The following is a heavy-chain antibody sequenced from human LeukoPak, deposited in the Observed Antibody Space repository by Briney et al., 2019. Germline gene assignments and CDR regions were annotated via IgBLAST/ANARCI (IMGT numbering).Heavy chain of an antibody. V-gene: IGHV3-7*01. D-gene: IGHD3-10*01. CDR3: ARWGGRQSEFDY. CDR1: GFTFSSYW. Sequence: GGSLRLSCEACGFTFSSYWMSWVRQAPGKGLEWVAHIKEDESDEYYVDSVRGRFTASRDNAKNSVNLQMNSLRVEDTAVYYCARWGGRQSEFDYWGQGTLVTVSS. J-gene: IGHJ4*02. CDR2: IKEDESDE.